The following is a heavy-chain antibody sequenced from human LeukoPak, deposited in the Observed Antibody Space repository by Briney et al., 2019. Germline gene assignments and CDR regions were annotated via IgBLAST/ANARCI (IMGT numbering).Heavy chain of an antibody. Sequence: GGSLRLSCAASGFTFSSYGMHWVRQAPGKGLEWVAVISYDGSNKYYADSVKGRFTISRDNSKNTLYLQMNSLRAEDTAVYYCAKDPAYWDQGTLVTVSS. CDR1: GFTFSSYG. V-gene: IGHV3-30*18. CDR3: AKDPAY. CDR2: ISYDGSNK. J-gene: IGHJ4*02.